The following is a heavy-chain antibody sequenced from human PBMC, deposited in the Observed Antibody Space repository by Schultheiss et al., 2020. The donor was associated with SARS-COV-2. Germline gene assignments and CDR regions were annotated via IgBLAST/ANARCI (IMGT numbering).Heavy chain of an antibody. D-gene: IGHD2-2*01. J-gene: IGHJ6*02. CDR1: GYTFTGYY. CDR2: INPNSGGT. V-gene: IGHV1-2*02. Sequence: ASVKVSCKASGYTFTGYYMHWVRQAPGQGLEWMGWINPNSGGTNYAQKFQGRVTMTRTTSISTAYMELSGLRSEDTAVYYCARVVGRDIVVVPDAMGYYYYDMVIRGQGATDT. CDR3: ARVVGRDIVVVPDAMGYYYYDMVI.